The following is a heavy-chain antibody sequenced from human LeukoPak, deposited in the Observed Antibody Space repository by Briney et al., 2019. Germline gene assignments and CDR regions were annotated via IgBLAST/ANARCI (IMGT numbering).Heavy chain of an antibody. D-gene: IGHD3-10*01. CDR2: IYTSGST. CDR1: GGSISSGSYY. V-gene: IGHV4-61*02. J-gene: IGHJ4*02. CDR3: ARAGQAYYFDY. Sequence: SETLSLTCTVSGGSISSGSYYWSWVRQPAGKGLEWIGRIYTSGSTNYNPSLKGRVTISVDTSKNQFSLKLSSVTAADTAVYYCARAGQAYYFDYWGQGTLVTVSS.